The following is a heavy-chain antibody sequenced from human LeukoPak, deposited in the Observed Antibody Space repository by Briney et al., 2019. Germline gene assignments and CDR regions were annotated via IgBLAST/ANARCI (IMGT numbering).Heavy chain of an antibody. V-gene: IGHV4-59*01. CDR3: ARVEWSMGYKGHRWFDH. J-gene: IGHJ5*02. D-gene: IGHD5-18*01. CDR2: IYYNGIT. Sequence: PSETQSLTCTVSGDSINRYYWSWIRHPPGKGREWIGYIYYNGITNYNPSIKSRVTISVDTSKKQSSLKLSSVTAEDTAVYYCARVEWSMGYKGHRWFDHWGQGTLVTVSS. CDR1: GDSINRYY.